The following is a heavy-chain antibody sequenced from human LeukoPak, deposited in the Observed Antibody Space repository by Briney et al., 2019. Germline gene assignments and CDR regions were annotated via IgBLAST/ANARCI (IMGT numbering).Heavy chain of an antibody. J-gene: IGHJ4*02. CDR2: MNPNSGNT. V-gene: IGHV1-8*01. D-gene: IGHD3-10*01. Sequence: ASVKVSCKASGYTFTSYDINWVRQATGQGLEWMGWMNPNSGNTGYAQKFQGRVTMTRNTSISTAYMELSSQRSEDTAVYYCARGFFMVRGVIRGKPYYFDYWGQGTLVTVSS. CDR1: GYTFTSYD. CDR3: ARGFFMVRGVIRGKPYYFDY.